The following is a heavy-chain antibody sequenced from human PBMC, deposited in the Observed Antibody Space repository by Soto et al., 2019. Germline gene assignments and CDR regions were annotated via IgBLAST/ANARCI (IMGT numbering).Heavy chain of an antibody. V-gene: IGHV1-69*13. CDR3: AIPCIVGATALFDQ. J-gene: IGHJ4*02. CDR1: GYTYTSYY. D-gene: IGHD1-26*01. Sequence: GSSVKPSCEASGYTYTSYYMHWVRQAPGQGLEWMGGIIPIFGTANYAQKFQGRVTITADESTSTAYMELSSLRSEDTAVYYCAIPCIVGATALFDQWGQRTPVTVS. CDR2: IIPIFGTA.